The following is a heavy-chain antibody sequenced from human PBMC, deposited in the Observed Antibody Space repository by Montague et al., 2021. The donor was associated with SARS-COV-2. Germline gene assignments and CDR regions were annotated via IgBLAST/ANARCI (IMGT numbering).Heavy chain of an antibody. D-gene: IGHD3-10*01. CDR3: ASSYYYGSGTYVYNYYMDA. Sequence: SETLSLTCTVSGGSVSSSPYYWGWIRQPPGRGLEWVGSISYSGRTYFSPSLKSRLTISVDSSENQFSLRLSSVTAAGTAVYYCASSYYYGSGTYVYNYYMDAWGKGTTVTVSS. V-gene: IGHV4-39*01. J-gene: IGHJ6*03. CDR2: ISYSGRT. CDR1: GGSVSSSPYY.